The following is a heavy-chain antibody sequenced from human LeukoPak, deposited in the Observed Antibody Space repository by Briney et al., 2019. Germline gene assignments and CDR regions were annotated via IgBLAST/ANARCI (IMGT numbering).Heavy chain of an antibody. CDR1: GYTFTSYD. J-gene: IGHJ3*02. CDR3: ARVMAVADAFDI. V-gene: IGHV1-18*01. Sequence: ASVKVSCTASGYTFTSYDISWVRQAPGQGLEWMGWISAYNGNTNYAQKLQGRVTMTTDTSTSTAYMELRSLRSDDTAVYYCARVMAVADAFDIWGQGTMVTVSS. CDR2: ISAYNGNT. D-gene: IGHD6-19*01.